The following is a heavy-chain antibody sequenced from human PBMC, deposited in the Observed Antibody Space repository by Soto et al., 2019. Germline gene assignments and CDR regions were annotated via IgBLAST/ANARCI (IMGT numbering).Heavy chain of an antibody. CDR2: ITSDSSTI. V-gene: IGHV3-48*02. J-gene: IGHJ6*02. D-gene: IGHD2-8*01. Sequence: GGSLRLSCAASGFAFSTYSINWVRQAPGKGLEWFSYITSDSSTISYAVSVKGRFTVSRDNAKNSLYLQMNSLRDEDTAVYYCARVGRGVYGMDVWGQGTSVTVSS. CDR1: GFAFSTYS. CDR3: ARVGRGVYGMDV.